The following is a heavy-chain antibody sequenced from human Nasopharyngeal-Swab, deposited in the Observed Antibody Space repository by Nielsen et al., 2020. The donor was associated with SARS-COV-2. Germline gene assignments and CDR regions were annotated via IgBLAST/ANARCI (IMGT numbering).Heavy chain of an antibody. V-gene: IGHV3-11*06. Sequence: GGSLSLSCAASGFTFSDYYMSWIRQAPGKGLEWVSYISSSSSYTNYADSVKGRFTISKDNAKNSLYLQMNSLRAEDTAVYYCARDTAAVWSGDLYGMAVWGQGTTVTVSS. CDR2: ISSSSSYT. J-gene: IGHJ6*02. CDR3: ARDTAAVWSGDLYGMAV. CDR1: GFTFSDYY. D-gene: IGHD3-10*01.